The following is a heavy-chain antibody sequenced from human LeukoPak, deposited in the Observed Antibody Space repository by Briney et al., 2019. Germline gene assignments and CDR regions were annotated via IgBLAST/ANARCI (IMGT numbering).Heavy chain of an antibody. D-gene: IGHD3-3*01. Sequence: PGGSLRLSYAASGFTFSSYAMSWVRQAPGKGLEWVSAISGSGGSTYYADSVKGRFTISRDNSKNTLYLQMNSLRAEDTAVYYCARVIFGVVISDYWGQGTLVTVSS. J-gene: IGHJ4*02. CDR2: ISGSGGST. CDR1: GFTFSSYA. V-gene: IGHV3-23*01. CDR3: ARVIFGVVISDY.